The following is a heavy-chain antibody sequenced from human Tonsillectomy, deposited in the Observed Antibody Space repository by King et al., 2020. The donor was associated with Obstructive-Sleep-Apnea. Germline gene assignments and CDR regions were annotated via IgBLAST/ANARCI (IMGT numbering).Heavy chain of an antibody. D-gene: IGHD2-15*01. Sequence: QLVQSGAEVKKPGASVKVSCKASGYTFSTYGITWVRQAPGQGLEWMGWISPYSGDTNYAQELQGRVTMTTDTSTTTAYMELRSLRSDDTAVYYCARXXYSDKWYXLDXXGQGTLVTVSS. CDR1: GYTFSTYG. J-gene: IGHJ4*02. CDR2: ISPYSGDT. CDR3: ARXXYSDKWYXLDX. V-gene: IGHV1-18*04.